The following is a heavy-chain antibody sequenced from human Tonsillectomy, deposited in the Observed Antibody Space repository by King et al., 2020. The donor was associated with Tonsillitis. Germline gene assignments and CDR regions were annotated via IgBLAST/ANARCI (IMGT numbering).Heavy chain of an antibody. J-gene: IGHJ6*01. CDR3: AREQDYYYGKIV. V-gene: IGHV1-2*02. Sequence: QVQLVESGAEVKKPGASVKVSCKTSGYSFTGYYMHWVRQAPGQGLEWMGWIKPNTGDTNYAQKFQGRVTMTRDTTITTAYMEMSRLRSDDTAGYYCAREQDYYYGKIVCWEQGTVAAAS. CDR2: IKPNTGDT. CDR1: GYSFTGYY.